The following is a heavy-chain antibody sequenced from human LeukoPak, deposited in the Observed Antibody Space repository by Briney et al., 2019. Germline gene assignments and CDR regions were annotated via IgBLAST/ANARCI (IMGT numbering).Heavy chain of an antibody. J-gene: IGHJ6*03. CDR3: ARDLPHYDSSGYFPPGYYYYYMDV. CDR1: GYTFTGYY. D-gene: IGHD3-22*01. CDR2: INPNSGGT. V-gene: IGHV1-2*02. Sequence: ASVKVSCKASGYTFTGYYMHWVRQAPGQGLEWMGWINPNSGGTNYAQKFQGRVTMTRDTSISTAYMELSGLRSDDTAVYYCARDLPHYDSSGYFPPGYYYYYMDVWGKGTTVTVSS.